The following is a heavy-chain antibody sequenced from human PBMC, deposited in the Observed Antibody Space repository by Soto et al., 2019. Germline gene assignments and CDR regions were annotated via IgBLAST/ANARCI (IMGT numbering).Heavy chain of an antibody. Sequence: PSETLFLTCAVSGGSISSSNWWSWVRQPPGKGLEWIGEIYHSGSTNYNPSLKSRVTISVDKSKNQFSLKLSSVTAADTAVYYCARIAAAGLAAEYFQHWGQGTLVTVSS. V-gene: IGHV4-4*02. CDR1: GGSISSSNW. D-gene: IGHD6-13*01. J-gene: IGHJ1*01. CDR3: ARIAAAGLAAEYFQH. CDR2: IYHSGST.